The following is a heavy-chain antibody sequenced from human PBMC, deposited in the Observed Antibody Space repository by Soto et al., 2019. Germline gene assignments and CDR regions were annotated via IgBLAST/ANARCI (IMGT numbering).Heavy chain of an antibody. D-gene: IGHD3-16*02. CDR3: VRYPRSVGGSYRPDY. Sequence: GGSLRLSCAASGFTFSSYWMHWVRQVPEKGLVWVSRINSDGSITNYADAVKGRFTISRDNVKNTLYLQMDSLRAEDTAVYYCVRYPRSVGGSYRPDYWGQGTLVTVSS. CDR2: INSDGSIT. CDR1: GFTFSSYW. V-gene: IGHV3-74*01. J-gene: IGHJ4*02.